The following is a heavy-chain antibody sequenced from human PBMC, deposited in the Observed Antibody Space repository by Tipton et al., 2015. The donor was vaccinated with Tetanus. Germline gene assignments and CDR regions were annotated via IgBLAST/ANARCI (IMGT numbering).Heavy chain of an antibody. V-gene: IGHV3-33*01. Sequence: CAASGFIFSSYGIHWVRQAPGKGLEWVAVSWYDGTDKYYADSVKGRFTISRDNSKNTLYLQMNSLRAEDTPVYYCAREADCSGGSCFSGDFDNWGQGTQVTVSS. CDR2: SWYDGTDK. CDR3: AREADCSGGSCFSGDFDN. J-gene: IGHJ4*02. D-gene: IGHD2-15*01. CDR1: GFIFSSYG.